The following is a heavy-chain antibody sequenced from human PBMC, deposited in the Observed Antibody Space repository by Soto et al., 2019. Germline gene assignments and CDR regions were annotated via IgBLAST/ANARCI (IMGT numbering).Heavy chain of an antibody. CDR2: INAGNGNT. J-gene: IGHJ6*02. V-gene: IGHV1-3*01. Sequence: ASVKVSCKASGYTFTSYAMHWVRQAPGQRLEWMGWINAGNGNTKYSQKFQGRVTITRDTSASTAYMELSSLRSEDTAVYYCARDFTYYDFWSGSAEGYGMDVWGQGTTVTAP. CDR1: GYTFTSYA. D-gene: IGHD3-3*01. CDR3: ARDFTYYDFWSGSAEGYGMDV.